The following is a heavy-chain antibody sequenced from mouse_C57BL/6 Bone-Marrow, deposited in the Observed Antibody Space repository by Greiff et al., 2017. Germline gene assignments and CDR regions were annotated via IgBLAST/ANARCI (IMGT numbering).Heavy chain of an antibody. CDR3: ARGVYPYSEAMDY. J-gene: IGHJ4*01. CDR1: GYSITSGYY. Sequence: EVKLQESGPGLVKPSQSLSLTCSVTGYSITSGYYWNWIRQFPGNKLEWMGYISYDGSNNYNPSLKNRISITRDTSKNQFFLKLNSVTTEDTATYYCARGVYPYSEAMDYWGQGTSVTVSS. V-gene: IGHV3-6*01. D-gene: IGHD1-1*01. CDR2: ISYDGSN.